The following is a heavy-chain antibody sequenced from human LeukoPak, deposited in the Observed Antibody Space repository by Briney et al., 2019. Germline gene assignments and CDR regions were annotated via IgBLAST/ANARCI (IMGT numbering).Heavy chain of an antibody. D-gene: IGHD2-15*01. V-gene: IGHV3-30*04. CDR2: ISYDGSNK. Sequence: GRSLRLSCAASGFTFSSYAMHWVRQPPGKGLEWVAVISYDGSNKYNADSVKGRFTISRDNSKNTLYLQMNSLRAEDTAVYYCAKSGLNRFDYWGQGTLVTVSS. CDR1: GFTFSSYA. J-gene: IGHJ4*02. CDR3: AKSGLNRFDY.